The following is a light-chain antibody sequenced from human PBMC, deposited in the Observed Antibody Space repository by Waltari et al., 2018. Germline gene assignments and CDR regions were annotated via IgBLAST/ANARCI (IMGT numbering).Light chain of an antibody. CDR3: QHRTNWPT. V-gene: IGKV3D-11*02. CDR2: DAS. J-gene: IGKJ2*01. CDR1: QSLSSY. Sequence: EIVLTQSPATLSLSPGERATLSCRASQSLSSYLAWYQHKPVQAPRLLIYDASKRATGIPAMFSGSGAGTDFTLTISSLEPEDFAVYYCQHRTNWPTFGQGTKLEIK.